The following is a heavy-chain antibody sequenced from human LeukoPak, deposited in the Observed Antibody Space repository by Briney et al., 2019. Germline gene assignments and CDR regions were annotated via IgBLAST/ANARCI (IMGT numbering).Heavy chain of an antibody. CDR1: GFTFSSYG. D-gene: IGHD3-10*01. V-gene: IGHV3-33*06. J-gene: IGHJ4*02. Sequence: PGGSLRLSCAASGFTFSSYGMHWVRQAPGKGLEWVAVIWYDGSNKYYADSVKGRFTISRDNSKTTLYLQMNSLRAEDTAVYYCAKDLSNGSGNYWGQGTLVTVSS. CDR2: IWYDGSNK. CDR3: AKDLSNGSGNY.